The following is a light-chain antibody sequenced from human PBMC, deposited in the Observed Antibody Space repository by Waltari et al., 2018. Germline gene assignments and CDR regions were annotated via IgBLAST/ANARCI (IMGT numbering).Light chain of an antibody. V-gene: IGKV2-28*01. Sequence: DIVMTQSPLSLSVTPGAPASLSCRSSQSLLHVSGNTCLDWYFQKPGQSPQLLIYFVSNRASGVPDRFSGSGSGTDFTLKISRVEAEDVGVYFCMQARQTPWTFGQGTKVEIK. CDR3: MQARQTPWT. CDR2: FVS. CDR1: QSLLHVSGNTC. J-gene: IGKJ1*01.